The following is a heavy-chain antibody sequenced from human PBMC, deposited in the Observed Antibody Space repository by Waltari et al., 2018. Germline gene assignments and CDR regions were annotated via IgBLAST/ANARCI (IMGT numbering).Heavy chain of an antibody. J-gene: IGHJ3*02. CDR2: IYHSGTT. Sequence: QVQMQESGPGLVKPSETLSLTCNVSGFSISSGYYWAWIRQPPGKGLEWIGTIYHSGTTYYSPSLMSRVTLSVDTSKNKFSLKLSSVTAADTAVYYCARDWNPDGLDTWGQGTLVTVSS. CDR1: GFSISSGYY. CDR3: ARDWNPDGLDT. D-gene: IGHD1-1*01. V-gene: IGHV4-38-2*02.